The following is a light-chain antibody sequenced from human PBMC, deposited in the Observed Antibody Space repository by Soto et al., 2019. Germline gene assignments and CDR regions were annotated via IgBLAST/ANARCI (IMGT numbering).Light chain of an antibody. CDR3: CSYARSTTLV. Sequence: QSALTQPASVSGSPGQSITISCTGTSSDVGSYNLVSWYQQHPGKAPKLMIYEGSKRPSGVSNRFSDSKSGNTASLTIYGPQAEDEADYYCCSYARSTTLVFGGGTKLTVL. CDR1: SSDVGSYNL. CDR2: EGS. V-gene: IGLV2-23*01. J-gene: IGLJ3*02.